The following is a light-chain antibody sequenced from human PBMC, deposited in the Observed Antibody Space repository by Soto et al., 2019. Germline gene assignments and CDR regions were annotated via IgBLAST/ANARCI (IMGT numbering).Light chain of an antibody. CDR1: QRVSSY. Sequence: EIVLTQSPATLSLSPGERATLSCMASQRVSSYLAWYQQKPGQAPRLLIYDTSNRATGIPARFSGSGSGTDFHLNISSLAPEDVAVYYGQQRNNGPWTFCQGTKVEIK. CDR3: QQRNNGPWT. J-gene: IGKJ1*01. V-gene: IGKV3-11*01. CDR2: DTS.